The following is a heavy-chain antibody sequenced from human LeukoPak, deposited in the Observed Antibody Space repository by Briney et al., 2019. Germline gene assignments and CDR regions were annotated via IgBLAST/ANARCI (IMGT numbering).Heavy chain of an antibody. CDR1: GFTFSSYS. Sequence: GGSLRLSCAASGFTFSSYSMNWVRQAPGKGLEWVSCISSTSSYRYYAGSVTGRFTISRDNAKNSLYLQMNSLRAEDTAVYYCASSTDGYNLGTGGVDHWGQGTLVTVSS. V-gene: IGHV3-21*01. J-gene: IGHJ4*02. CDR3: ASSTDGYNLGTGGVDH. CDR2: ISSTSSYR. D-gene: IGHD5-24*01.